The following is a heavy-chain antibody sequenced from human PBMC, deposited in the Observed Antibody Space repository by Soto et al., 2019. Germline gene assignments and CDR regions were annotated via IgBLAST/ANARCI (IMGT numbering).Heavy chain of an antibody. Sequence: SGGSLRLSCAASGFTFSSYWMHWVRQSPGKGLVWVSRINSDGSSTSYADSVKGRFTISRGNAKNTLYLQMNSLRAEDTAVYFCARSAYCGGDCPPYYYGMDVWGQGTTVTVSS. V-gene: IGHV3-74*01. CDR3: ARSAYCGGDCPPYYYGMDV. CDR2: INSDGSST. D-gene: IGHD2-21*02. CDR1: GFTFSSYW. J-gene: IGHJ6*02.